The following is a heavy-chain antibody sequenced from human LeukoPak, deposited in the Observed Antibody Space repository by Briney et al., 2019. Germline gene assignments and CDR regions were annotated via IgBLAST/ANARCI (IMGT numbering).Heavy chain of an antibody. D-gene: IGHD4-17*01. V-gene: IGHV3-21*01. CDR3: AKGHDYGDYEPYYFDY. CDR2: ISSSSSYI. Sequence: GGSLRLSCAASGFTFSPYNMNWVRQAPGKGLEWVSAISSSSSYIYYADSVKGRFTISRDNAKNSLYLQMNSLRAEDTAVYYCAKGHDYGDYEPYYFDYWGQGTLVTVSS. J-gene: IGHJ4*02. CDR1: GFTFSPYN.